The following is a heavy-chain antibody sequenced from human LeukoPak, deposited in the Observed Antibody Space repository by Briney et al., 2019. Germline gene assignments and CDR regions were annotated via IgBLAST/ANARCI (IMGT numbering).Heavy chain of an antibody. V-gene: IGHV1-2*02. Sequence: ASVKVSCKASGYTFTGYYMHWVRQAPGQGLEWMGWINPNSGGTNYAQKFQGRVTMTRDTSISTAYMELSRLRSDDTAVYYCARYCSTSSCYDGAFDPWGQGTLVTVSS. D-gene: IGHD2-2*01. CDR1: GYTFTGYY. CDR2: INPNSGGT. CDR3: ARYCSTSSCYDGAFDP. J-gene: IGHJ5*02.